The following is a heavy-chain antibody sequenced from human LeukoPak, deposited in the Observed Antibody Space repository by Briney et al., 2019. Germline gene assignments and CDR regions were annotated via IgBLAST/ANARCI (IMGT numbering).Heavy chain of an antibody. Sequence: SETLSLTCAVYGGSFSGYYWSWIRQPPGKGLEWIGEINHSGSTNYNPSLESRVTISVDTSKNQFSLKLSSVTAADTAVYYCARDRRIDYGDYYYYGMDVWGQGTTVTVSS. J-gene: IGHJ6*02. CDR1: GGSFSGYY. CDR3: ARDRRIDYGDYYYYGMDV. CDR2: INHSGST. V-gene: IGHV4-34*01. D-gene: IGHD4-17*01.